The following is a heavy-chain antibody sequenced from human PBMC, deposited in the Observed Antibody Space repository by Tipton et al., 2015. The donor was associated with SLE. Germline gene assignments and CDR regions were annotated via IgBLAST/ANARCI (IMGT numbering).Heavy chain of an antibody. Sequence: QVQLVQSGAEVKKPGASVKVSCKASGYSFFRFAMNWVRQAPGQGLEWMGWINTNTGKPTYAQGFTGRFAFSLDTSVSTAYLQISSLEAEDTAVYFCARTYYQYGMDVWGQGTTVTVSS. CDR3: ARTYYQYGMDV. V-gene: IGHV7-4-1*02. J-gene: IGHJ6*02. CDR2: INTNTGKP. CDR1: GYSFFRFA.